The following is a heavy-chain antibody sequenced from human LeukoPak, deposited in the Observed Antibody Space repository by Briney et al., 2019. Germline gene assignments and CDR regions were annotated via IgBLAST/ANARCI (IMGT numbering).Heavy chain of an antibody. J-gene: IGHJ4*02. CDR1: GFTFSSHG. CDR3: ATYRQVLLPFES. CDR2: ISGSGGNT. Sequence: PGGSLRLSCAASGFTFSSHGMNWVRQAPGKGLEWVSGISGSGGNTYYADSVKGRFTISRDNSKSTLFLQMNSLRAEDSAIYYCATYRQVLLPFESWGQGTLVTVSS. D-gene: IGHD5-18*01. V-gene: IGHV3-23*01.